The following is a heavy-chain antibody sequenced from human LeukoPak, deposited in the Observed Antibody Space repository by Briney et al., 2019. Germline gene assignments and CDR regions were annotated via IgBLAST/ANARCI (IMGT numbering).Heavy chain of an antibody. CDR1: GGSFSSYY. Sequence: SETPSLTCTVSGGSFSSYYWSWIRQPPGKGLEWIGYMYYSGSTDYNPSLKSRVTISVDTSKNQFSLKLSSVTAADTAVYYCARGYCSGATCYSFEYWGQGTLVTVSS. J-gene: IGHJ4*02. CDR3: ARGYCSGATCYSFEY. D-gene: IGHD2-15*01. CDR2: MYYSGST. V-gene: IGHV4-59*01.